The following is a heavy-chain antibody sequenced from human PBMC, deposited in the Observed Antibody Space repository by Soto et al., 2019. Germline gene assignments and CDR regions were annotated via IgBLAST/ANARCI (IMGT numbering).Heavy chain of an antibody. J-gene: IGHJ4*02. D-gene: IGHD6-19*01. Sequence: GGSLRLSYAASGFTFSTYVMSWVRQAPGKGLEWVSAISGSGSSTYYADSVKGRFTISRDNSKNTLYLQVNSLSAEDTAVYYCAKGSVAGRHYFDYWGQGTPVTVSS. CDR3: AKGSVAGRHYFDY. CDR2: ISGSGSST. CDR1: GFTFSTYV. V-gene: IGHV3-23*01.